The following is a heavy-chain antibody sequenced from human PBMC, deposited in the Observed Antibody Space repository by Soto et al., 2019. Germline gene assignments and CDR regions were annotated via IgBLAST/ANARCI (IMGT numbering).Heavy chain of an antibody. CDR1: GFTFSSYA. J-gene: IGHJ5*02. Sequence: HPGGSLRLSCAASGFTFSSYALSWLRLALGKGLEWGSACTGSGGSTYYADSVKGRFTISRDNSKNTLYLQMTSLRAEDTSVYYCAKGQLEIRGNFNWVDPWGQGT. CDR3: AKGQLEIRGNFNWVDP. D-gene: IGHD1-1*01. V-gene: IGHV3-23*01. CDR2: CTGSGGST.